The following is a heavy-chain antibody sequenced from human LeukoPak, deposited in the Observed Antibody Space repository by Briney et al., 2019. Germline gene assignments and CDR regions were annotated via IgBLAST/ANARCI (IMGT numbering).Heavy chain of an antibody. CDR3: AKEPCSGGSCPYYFDY. J-gene: IGHJ4*02. V-gene: IGHV3-48*04. Sequence: SGGSLRLSCAASGFTYSSYSMNWVRQAPGKGLEWVSYISSSSSTIYYADSVKGRFTISRDNAKNSLYLQMNSLRAEDTAVYYCAKEPCSGGSCPYYFDYWGQGTLVTVSS. CDR1: GFTYSSYS. CDR2: ISSSSSTI. D-gene: IGHD2-15*01.